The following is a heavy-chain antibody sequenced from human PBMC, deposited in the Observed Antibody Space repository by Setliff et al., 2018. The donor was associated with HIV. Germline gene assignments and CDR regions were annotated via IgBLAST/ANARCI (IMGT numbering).Heavy chain of an antibody. V-gene: IGHV3-48*03. CDR3: AYYSSGSFYLGYYYYHGMDV. J-gene: IGHJ6*02. CDR2: ISSSGEAI. CDR1: GFRINNYD. D-gene: IGHD3-10*01. Sequence: GGSLILSWAASGFRINNYDMNWVRQPPGKGLEWISHISSSGEAIDYAYSVRGRFTISRDNAENSLYLQMISLRAEDTAVYYCAYYSSGSFYLGYYYYHGMDVWGQGTTVTVSS.